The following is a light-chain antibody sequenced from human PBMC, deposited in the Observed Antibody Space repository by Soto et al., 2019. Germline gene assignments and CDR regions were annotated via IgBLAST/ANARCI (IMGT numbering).Light chain of an antibody. Sequence: DIQMTQSPSSLSASVGDRVTITCRASQGISNYLAWYQQKPGKVPKLLIYAASTLQSGFPSRFSGSGSGTVFTLTISSLQSEDVATYYCKNYNCPPRTFGQGTNLEIK. CDR1: QGISNY. V-gene: IGKV1-27*01. CDR2: AAS. CDR3: KNYNCPPRT. J-gene: IGKJ1*01.